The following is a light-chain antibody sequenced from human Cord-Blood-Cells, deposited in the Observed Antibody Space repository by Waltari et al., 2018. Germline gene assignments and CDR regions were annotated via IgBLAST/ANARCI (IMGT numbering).Light chain of an antibody. CDR2: WAS. J-gene: IGKJ4*01. CDR3: QQYYSTPFT. Sequence: DIVMSQSSDSLAVSLGERATINCKSSPSVLYSSNNKNYLAWYQQKPGQPPKLLIYWASTRESGVPDRFSGSGSGTDFTLTISSLQAEDVAVYYCQQYYSTPFTFGGGTKVEIK. CDR1: PSVLYSSNNKNY. V-gene: IGKV4-1*01.